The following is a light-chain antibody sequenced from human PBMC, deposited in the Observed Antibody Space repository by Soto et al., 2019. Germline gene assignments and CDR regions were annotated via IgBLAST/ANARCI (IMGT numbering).Light chain of an antibody. V-gene: IGKV1-39*01. Sequence: DIKMTQSPSSLSAYVGDRVTITCRASQSIRSFLNWYQQKPGKAPKLLIYAASSLQSGVPSRFSGSGSGTGFTLTIASLQPEDSATYHCQQSYITPLTFGQGTRLEIK. CDR2: AAS. J-gene: IGKJ5*01. CDR1: QSIRSF. CDR3: QQSYITPLT.